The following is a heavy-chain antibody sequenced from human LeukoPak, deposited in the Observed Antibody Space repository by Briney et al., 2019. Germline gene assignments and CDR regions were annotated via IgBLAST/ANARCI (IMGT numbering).Heavy chain of an antibody. CDR2: IYYSGST. CDR1: GGSISSSSYY. CDR3: ARLTRFRVGYNPPLGY. D-gene: IGHD5-24*01. V-gene: IGHV4-39*01. Sequence: SETLSLTCTVSGGSISSSSYYWGWIRQPPGKGLEWIGSIYYSGSTYYNPSLKSRVTISVDTSKNQFSLKLSSVTAADTAVYYCARLTRFRVGYNPPLGYWGQGTLVTVSS. J-gene: IGHJ4*02.